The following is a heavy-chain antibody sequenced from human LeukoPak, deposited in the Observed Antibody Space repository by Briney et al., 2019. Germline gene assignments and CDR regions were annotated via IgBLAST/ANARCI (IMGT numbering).Heavy chain of an antibody. V-gene: IGHV2-5*02. CDR2: NYWDDDK. CDR1: GFSLSTSGVG. CDR3: AHRSSGGSFTGYFDY. J-gene: IGHJ4*02. Sequence: SGPTLVKPTQTLTLTCTFSGFSLSTSGVGVGWIRQPPGKSLEWLALNYWDDDKRYSQSLKSRLTITKDTSKNQVVLTMTNMDPVDTATYYCAHRSSGGSFTGYFDYWGQGTLVTVSS. D-gene: IGHD1-26*01.